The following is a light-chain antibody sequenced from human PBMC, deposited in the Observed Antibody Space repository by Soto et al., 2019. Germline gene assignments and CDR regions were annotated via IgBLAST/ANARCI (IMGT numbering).Light chain of an antibody. CDR1: SSDVGGDKY. V-gene: IGLV2-14*01. CDR3: SSYTSRVTWV. CDR2: EVI. J-gene: IGLJ3*02. Sequence: QSALTQPASVSGSPGQSITISCTGTSSDVGGDKYVSWYQQHPGKAPKLMIYEVINRPSGVSDRFSGSKSGNTASLTISGLQAEDEADYYCSSYTSRVTWVFGGGTKLTVL.